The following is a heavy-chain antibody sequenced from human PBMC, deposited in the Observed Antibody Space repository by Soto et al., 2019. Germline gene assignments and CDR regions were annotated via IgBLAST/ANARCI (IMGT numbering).Heavy chain of an antibody. CDR3: ALVQGELLFVY. V-gene: IGHV4-59*01. CDR2: IYYSGST. Sequence: SETLSLTCTVSGGSISSYYWSWIRQPPGKGLEWIGYIYYSGSTNYNPSLKSRVTISVDTSKNQFSLKLSSVTAADTAVYYCALVQGELLFVYWGQGTLVTVS. CDR1: GGSISSYY. D-gene: IGHD3-10*01. J-gene: IGHJ4*02.